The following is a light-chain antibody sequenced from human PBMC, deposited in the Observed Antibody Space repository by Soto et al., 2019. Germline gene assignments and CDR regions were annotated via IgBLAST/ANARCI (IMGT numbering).Light chain of an antibody. V-gene: IGKV1-5*03. CDR1: QTISSW. CDR2: QAS. J-gene: IGKJ1*01. Sequence: DIQMTQSPSTLSGSVGDRVTITCLASQTISSWLAWYQQKPGKAPKLLIYQASRLETGVPSRFSGSGSGTEFTLTISSLQPDDFATYYCQHYNSYSEAFGQGTKV. CDR3: QHYNSYSEA.